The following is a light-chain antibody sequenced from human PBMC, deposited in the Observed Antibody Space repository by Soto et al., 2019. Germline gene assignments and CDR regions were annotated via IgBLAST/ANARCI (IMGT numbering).Light chain of an antibody. CDR1: QSISNH. CDR3: QQRSDWPLT. V-gene: IGKV3-11*01. CDR2: NAS. J-gene: IGKJ4*01. Sequence: EIVLTQSPETLSLSPGLRATLSCRASQSISNHLAWYQQRPGQAPRLLISNASERATGIPARFSGSGSGTDFTHTISSLEPEDFAIYYCQQRSDWPLTFGGGTKVELK.